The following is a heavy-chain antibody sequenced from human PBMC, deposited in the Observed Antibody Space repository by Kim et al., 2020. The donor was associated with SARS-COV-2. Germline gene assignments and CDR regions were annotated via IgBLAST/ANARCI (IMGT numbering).Heavy chain of an antibody. Sequence: SETLSLTCSVSGGSISSSTHYWGWIRQPPGKGLEWIGSIYYSGTTYYNPSLKSRLTISVDTSKDQFSLKLTSVTATDTAVYYCARRDFHYVWGSYATDSWGQGTLVTVSS. D-gene: IGHD3-16*01. CDR2: IYYSGTT. V-gene: IGHV4-39*01. CDR3: ARRDFHYVWGSYATDS. J-gene: IGHJ4*02. CDR1: GGSISSSTHY.